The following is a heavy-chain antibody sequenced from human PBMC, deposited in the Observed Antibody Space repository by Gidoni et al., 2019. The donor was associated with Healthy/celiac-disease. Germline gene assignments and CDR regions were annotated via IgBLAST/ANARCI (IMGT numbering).Heavy chain of an antibody. CDR1: GGSFSGYY. CDR3: ARGGDTVTTRPFDY. V-gene: IGHV4-34*01. J-gene: IGHJ4*02. CDR2: INHSGRP. D-gene: IGHD4-17*01. Sequence: QVQLQQWGAGLLKPSETLSLTCAVYGGSFSGYYWSWIRQPPGKGLEWIGEINHSGRPNYNPDLKSRVTIAVDTSKNQFSRKLSSVTAADTAVYYCARGGDTVTTRPFDYWGQGTLVTVSS.